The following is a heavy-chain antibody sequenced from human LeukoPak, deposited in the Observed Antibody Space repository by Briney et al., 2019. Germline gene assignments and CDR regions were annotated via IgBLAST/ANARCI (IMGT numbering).Heavy chain of an antibody. CDR2: INHSGST. CDR1: GGSFSGYY. J-gene: IGHJ6*03. D-gene: IGHD6-6*01. V-gene: IGHV4-34*01. Sequence: SETLSLTCAVYGGSFSGYYWSWIRQPPGKGLEWIGEINHSGSTNYNPSLKSRVTISVDTSKNQFSLKLSSVNAADTAVYYCARARRAARPDNYYYYMDVWGKGTTVTVSS. CDR3: ARARRAARPDNYYYYMDV.